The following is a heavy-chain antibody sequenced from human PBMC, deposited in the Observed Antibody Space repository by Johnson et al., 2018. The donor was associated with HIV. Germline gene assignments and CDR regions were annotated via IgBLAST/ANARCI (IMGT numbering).Heavy chain of an antibody. Sequence: VQLVESGGGVVQPGRSLRLSCAASGFTFSSYWMHWVRQAPGKGLEWVAKIKQDGSEKYYEDSVKGRFTISRDNATNSLYLQMNSLRAEDTAVYYCSRDLPSNYYYSSGYYPDAFDIWGQGTMVTVSS. CDR1: GFTFSSYW. D-gene: IGHD3-22*01. V-gene: IGHV3-7*01. CDR3: SRDLPSNYYYSSGYYPDAFDI. CDR2: IKQDGSEK. J-gene: IGHJ3*02.